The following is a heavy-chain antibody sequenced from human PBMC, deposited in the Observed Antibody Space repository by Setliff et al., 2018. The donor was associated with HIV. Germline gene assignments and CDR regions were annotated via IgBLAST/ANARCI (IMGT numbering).Heavy chain of an antibody. J-gene: IGHJ4*02. CDR2: IKRDGSEK. D-gene: IGHD2-21*02. Sequence: GGSLRLSCAASGFTFSTYWMSWVRQAPGKGLEWVANIKRDGSEKHYVDSVKGRFTISRDNAKSSLYLQMNSLRADDTAVYYCARCGGDCYFRYYFDYWGQGTLVTV. CDR3: ARCGGDCYFRYYFDY. CDR1: GFTFSTYW. V-gene: IGHV3-7*01.